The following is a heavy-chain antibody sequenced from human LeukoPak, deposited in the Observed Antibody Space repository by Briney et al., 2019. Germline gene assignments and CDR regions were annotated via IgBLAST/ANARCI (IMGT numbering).Heavy chain of an antibody. J-gene: IGHJ4*02. D-gene: IGHD3-22*01. Sequence: PGGSLRLSCAASGFTFNNYGMHWVRQAPGKGLEWVAVIWYDGSNKYYEDSVKGRFTISRDNSKNTLYLQMNSLRAEDTVVYYCAKVSDSSGSDYWGQGTLVTVSS. V-gene: IGHV3-33*06. CDR1: GFTFNNYG. CDR3: AKVSDSSGSDY. CDR2: IWYDGSNK.